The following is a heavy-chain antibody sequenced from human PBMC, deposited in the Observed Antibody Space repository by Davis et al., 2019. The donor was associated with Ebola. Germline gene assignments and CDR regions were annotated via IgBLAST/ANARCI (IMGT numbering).Heavy chain of an antibody. D-gene: IGHD3-3*01. V-gene: IGHV4-39*07. J-gene: IGHJ4*02. Sequence: SETLSLTCTVSGGSISSGGYYWSWIRQHPGKGLEWIGEINHSGSTNYNPSLKSRVTISVDTSKNQFSLKLSSVTAADTAVYYCARGTVTIFGLDYWGQGTLVTVSS. CDR2: INHSGST. CDR1: GGSISSGGYY. CDR3: ARGTVTIFGLDY.